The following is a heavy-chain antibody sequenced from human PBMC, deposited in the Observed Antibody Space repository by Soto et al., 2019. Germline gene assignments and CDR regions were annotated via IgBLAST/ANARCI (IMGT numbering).Heavy chain of an antibody. J-gene: IGHJ3*02. D-gene: IGHD3-10*01. Sequence: QAGGSLRLSCAASGFTFSSYWMSWVRQAPGKGLEWVANIKQDGSEKYYVDSVKGRFTISRDNAKNSLYLQMNSLRAEDTAVYYCARDRSLVEVTLRITMVRGVIDIWGQGTMVTVSS. CDR2: IKQDGSEK. V-gene: IGHV3-7*03. CDR1: GFTFSSYW. CDR3: ARDRSLVEVTLRITMVRGVIDI.